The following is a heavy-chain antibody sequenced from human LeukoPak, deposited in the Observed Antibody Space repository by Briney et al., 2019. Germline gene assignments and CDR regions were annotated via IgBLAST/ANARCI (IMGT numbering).Heavy chain of an antibody. V-gene: IGHV2-5*02. CDR1: GFSLSTSGVG. J-gene: IGHJ4*02. Sequence: SGPTLLQPTPTLTLTCTFSGFSLSTSGVGVGWIRQPPGKALEWLSLIYWDDDKRYSPSLKSRLTITKDTSKNQVVLTMTNMDPVDTATYYCAHLEAVRGVTTAPTFDYWGQGTLVTVSS. D-gene: IGHD3-10*01. CDR2: IYWDDDK. CDR3: AHLEAVRGVTTAPTFDY.